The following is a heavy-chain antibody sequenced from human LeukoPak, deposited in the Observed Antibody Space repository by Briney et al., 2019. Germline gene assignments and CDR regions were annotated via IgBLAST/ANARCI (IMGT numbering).Heavy chain of an antibody. CDR2: IYYSGST. CDR3: ARKWELLQGFDY. Sequence: SETLSLTCTVSGGSISSSIYYWGWIRQPPGKGLEWIGSIYYSGSTYYNPSLKSRVTISVDTSKNQFSLKLSSVTAADTAVYYCARKWELLQGFDYWGQGTLVTVSS. CDR1: GGSISSSIYY. D-gene: IGHD1-26*01. V-gene: IGHV4-39*07. J-gene: IGHJ4*02.